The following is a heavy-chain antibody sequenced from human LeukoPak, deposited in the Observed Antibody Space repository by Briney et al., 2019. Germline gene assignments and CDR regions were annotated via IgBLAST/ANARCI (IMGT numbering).Heavy chain of an antibody. CDR1: GYSISSGYY. J-gene: IGHJ5*02. V-gene: IGHV4-38-2*02. Sequence: SETLSLTCSISGYSISSGYYWGWIRQPPGKGLEWIGSIYHGGSTYYNPSLKSRVTISVDTSKNQFSLKLSSVTAADTAVYYCARDGGIGSSWYDPWGQGTLVTVSS. D-gene: IGHD3-16*01. CDR3: ARDGGIGSSWYDP. CDR2: IYHGGST.